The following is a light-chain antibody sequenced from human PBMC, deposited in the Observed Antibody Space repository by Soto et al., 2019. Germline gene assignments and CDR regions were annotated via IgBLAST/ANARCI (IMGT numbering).Light chain of an antibody. V-gene: IGKV3-20*01. CDR1: QSVSSSH. Sequence: DIVLTQSPGPLSLSPGERATLSCMXSQSVSSSHLAWYQQNPGQAPRLIIYGATSRATGIPDRFSGSGSGTDCTLTISRLEPEDVAVYYCQQYGTSAGTFGQGTKVDIK. CDR3: QQYGTSAGT. J-gene: IGKJ1*01. CDR2: GAT.